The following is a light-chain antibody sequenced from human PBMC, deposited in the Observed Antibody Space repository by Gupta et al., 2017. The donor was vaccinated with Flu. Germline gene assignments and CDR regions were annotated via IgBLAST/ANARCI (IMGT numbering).Light chain of an antibody. Sequence: EIVLTQSPGTLTLSRGSKATLSCRASERVSTSYFPWYQHKPGQAPRLRIYGSSSMATGVPDKLSGEGSGEEVTPTIMRVEPEDSAVEYCNEYGALPPFTFGQGTKLEIK. CDR1: ERVSTSY. CDR3: NEYGALPPFT. V-gene: IGKV3-20*01. J-gene: IGKJ2*01. CDR2: GSS.